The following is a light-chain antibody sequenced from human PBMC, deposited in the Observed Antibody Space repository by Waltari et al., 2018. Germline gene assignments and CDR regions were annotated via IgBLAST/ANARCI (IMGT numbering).Light chain of an antibody. V-gene: IGLV2-14*03. Sequence: QSALTQPASVSGSPGQSITISCTGTSSDVGGHNYVSWYQQHPGKAPRLMLYDVITRPSGFSPRFAGSMSGNTASLTIAGRQAEDEADYYCSSYTSTSTRYLFGTGTKVTVL. CDR3: SSYTSTSTRYL. CDR1: SSDVGGHNY. J-gene: IGLJ1*01. CDR2: DVI.